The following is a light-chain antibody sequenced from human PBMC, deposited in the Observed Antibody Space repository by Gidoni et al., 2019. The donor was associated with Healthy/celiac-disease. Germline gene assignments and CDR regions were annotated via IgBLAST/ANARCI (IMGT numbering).Light chain of an antibody. Sequence: DIQMTPSPSSLSASVGDRVTIICRASQSISSYLNRYQQKPGKAPKRLIYAASSLQGGVPSRFSGSGSGTDFTLTISSLQPEDFATYYCQQSYGTPLTFXGXTKVEIK. J-gene: IGKJ4*01. CDR2: AAS. CDR1: QSISSY. V-gene: IGKV1-39*01. CDR3: QQSYGTPLT.